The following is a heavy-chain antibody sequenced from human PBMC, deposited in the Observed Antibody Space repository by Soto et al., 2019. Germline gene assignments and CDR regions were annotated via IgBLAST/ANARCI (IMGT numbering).Heavy chain of an antibody. Sequence: QPLSLTCAISGDSGASNSAAWNWIRQSPSRGLEWLGRTYYRSKWYNDYAVSVKSRITINPDTSKNQFSLQLNSVTPEDTAVYYCARERCSSTSCYYLYYYYGMDVWGQGTTVTVSS. CDR1: GDSGASNSAA. CDR2: TYYRSKWYN. V-gene: IGHV6-1*01. CDR3: ARERCSSTSCYYLYYYYGMDV. J-gene: IGHJ6*02. D-gene: IGHD2-2*01.